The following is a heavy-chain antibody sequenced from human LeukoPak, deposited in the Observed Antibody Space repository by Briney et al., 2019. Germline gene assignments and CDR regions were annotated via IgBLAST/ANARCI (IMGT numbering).Heavy chain of an antibody. CDR2: INPNSGDT. CDR3: HLSGSWNFDY. V-gene: IGHV1-2*02. J-gene: IGHJ4*02. CDR1: GYTFTGYY. Sequence: ASVKVSCKASGYTFTGYYMHWVRQAPGQGLEWMGWINPNSGDTNYAQKFQGRVTVTRDTSISTAYMGLSSLRSEDTAVYYCHLSGSWNFDYWGQGTLATVSS. D-gene: IGHD1-26*01.